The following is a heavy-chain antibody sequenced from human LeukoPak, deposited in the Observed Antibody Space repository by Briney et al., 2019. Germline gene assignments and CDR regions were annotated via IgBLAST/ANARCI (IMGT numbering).Heavy chain of an antibody. Sequence: PGGSLRLSCAASGFTFSGYWMHWVRQAPGKGLVWVSGIDNHGSSTYSADSVKGRSTISRDNAKNTLYLQMNSLRAEDTAVYYCAREIGGSSSPGDDAFDIWGQGTMVTVSS. D-gene: IGHD6-13*01. V-gene: IGHV3-74*01. CDR3: AREIGGSSSPGDDAFDI. CDR1: GFTFSGYW. CDR2: IDNHGSST. J-gene: IGHJ3*02.